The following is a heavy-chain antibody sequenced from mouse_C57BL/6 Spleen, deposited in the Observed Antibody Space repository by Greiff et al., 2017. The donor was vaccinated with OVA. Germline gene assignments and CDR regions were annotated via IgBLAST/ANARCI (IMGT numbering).Heavy chain of an antibody. J-gene: IGHJ4*01. V-gene: IGHV1-12*01. CDR3: ARWDYYGSSYGAMDY. CDR2: IYPGNGDT. Sequence: QVQLKQSGAELVRPGASVKMSCKASGYTFTSYNMHWVKQTPRQGLEWIGAIYPGNGDTSYNQKFKGKATLAVDKSSSTAYMQLRRLTSEDSAVYFGARWDYYGSSYGAMDYWGQGTSVTVSS. D-gene: IGHD1-1*01. CDR1: GYTFTSYN.